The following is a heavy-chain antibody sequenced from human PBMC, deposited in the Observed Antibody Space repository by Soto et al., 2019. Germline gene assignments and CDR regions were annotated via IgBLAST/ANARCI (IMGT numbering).Heavy chain of an antibody. D-gene: IGHD2-8*02. CDR2: ISSTGSGT. Sequence: EMQLVESGGGLVQPGGSLRLSCAASGFTFSSYEMHWVRQAPGKGLEWISYISSTGSGTLYADSVRGRFTMSRDNTKNSVSLQMSSLRAEDTAVYYCVRDLHEPLATDAIRVANWGQGTQVTVSS. CDR1: GFTFSSYE. J-gene: IGHJ4*02. CDR3: VRDLHEPLATDAIRVAN. V-gene: IGHV3-48*03.